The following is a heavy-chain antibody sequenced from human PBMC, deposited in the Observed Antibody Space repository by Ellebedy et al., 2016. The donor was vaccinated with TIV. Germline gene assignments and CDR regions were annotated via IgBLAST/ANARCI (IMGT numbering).Heavy chain of an antibody. CDR2: IWNYGIKK. CDR3: ARDTCFSTSCYSDY. D-gene: IGHD2-2*01. J-gene: IGHJ4*02. CDR1: GLTFSYYG. V-gene: IGHV3-33*01. Sequence: GESLKISCAASGLTFSYYGMHWVRQAPGKGLEWVAVIWNYGIKKYYADSARGRFTISRDNSENTLYLQMNSLRAEDTAVYYCARDTCFSTSCYSDYWGQGALVTVSS.